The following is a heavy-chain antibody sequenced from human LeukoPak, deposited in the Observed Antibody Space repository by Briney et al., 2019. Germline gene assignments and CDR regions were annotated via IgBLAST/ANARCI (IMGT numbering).Heavy chain of an antibody. CDR3: AGGDRGYTFGYTY. D-gene: IGHD5-18*01. V-gene: IGHV3-74*01. J-gene: IGHJ4*02. Sequence: PGGSLRLSCAASGFTFGDYWMHWVRQAPGKGLVWVSRINSDGSDTSYADSVKGRFTISRDNAKNTLYLQMNSLRVEDTAVYYCAGGDRGYTFGYTYWGQGTLLTVSS. CDR1: GFTFGDYW. CDR2: INSDGSDT.